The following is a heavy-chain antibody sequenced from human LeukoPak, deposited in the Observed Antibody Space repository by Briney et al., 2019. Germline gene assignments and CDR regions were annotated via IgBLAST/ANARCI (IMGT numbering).Heavy chain of an antibody. CDR2: ISSNGGST. D-gene: IGHD6-13*01. CDR1: GFTFSSYA. CDR3: VILDIAAAGTFDY. Sequence: GGSLRLSCSASGFTFSSYAMHWVRQAPGKGLEHVSAISSNGGSTYYADSVKGRFTISRDNSKNTLYLQMSSLRAEDTAVYYCVILDIAAAGTFDYWGQGTLVTVSS. J-gene: IGHJ4*02. V-gene: IGHV3-64D*06.